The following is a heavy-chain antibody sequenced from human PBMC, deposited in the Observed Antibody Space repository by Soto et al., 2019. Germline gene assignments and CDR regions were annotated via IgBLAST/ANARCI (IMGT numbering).Heavy chain of an antibody. D-gene: IGHD3-9*01. CDR1: GLTFNNYS. V-gene: IGHV3-23*01. J-gene: IGHJ5*02. Sequence: PGGSLRLSGAASGLTFNNYSMSWVRQAPGKGLEWVSAISGSGTSTYYADSVKGRFTISRDFFKNTVYLQMNSLRAGDTAIYYCAIRVTIGGWFDPWGQGTLVTVSS. CDR2: ISGSGTST. CDR3: AIRVTIGGWFDP.